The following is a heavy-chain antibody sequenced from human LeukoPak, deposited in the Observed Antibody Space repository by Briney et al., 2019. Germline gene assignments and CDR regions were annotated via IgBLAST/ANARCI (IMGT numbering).Heavy chain of an antibody. V-gene: IGHV1-46*01. CDR1: GYTFTSYY. D-gene: IGHD6-19*01. J-gene: IGHJ4*02. Sequence: EASVKVSCKASGYTFTSYYMHWVRQAPGQGLEWMGIINPSGGSTSYAQKFQGRVTMTRDTSTSTAYMELRSLRSDDTAVYYCARDHSSGWYPNIDYWGQGTLVTVSS. CDR2: INPSGGST. CDR3: ARDHSSGWYPNIDY.